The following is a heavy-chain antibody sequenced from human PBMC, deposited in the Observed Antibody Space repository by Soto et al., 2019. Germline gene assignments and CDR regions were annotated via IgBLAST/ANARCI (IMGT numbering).Heavy chain of an antibody. D-gene: IGHD6-19*01. Sequence: PGESLKISCKGSGYSFTSYWIGWVRQMPGKGLEWMGIIWPGDSDTRYSPSFQGQVTISADKSINTAYLQWNSLKASDTAMYYCARPFDSSGWNDYWGQGTQVTSPQ. CDR2: IWPGDSDT. J-gene: IGHJ4*02. CDR1: GYSFTSYW. CDR3: ARPFDSSGWNDY. V-gene: IGHV5-51*01.